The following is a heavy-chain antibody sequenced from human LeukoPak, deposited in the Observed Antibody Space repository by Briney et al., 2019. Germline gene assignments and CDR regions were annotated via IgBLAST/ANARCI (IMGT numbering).Heavy chain of an antibody. CDR3: ARGQHDFWSGYYSSWFDP. CDR1: GGSISTYY. V-gene: IGHV4-4*07. D-gene: IGHD3-3*01. Sequence: STTLSPTCTVPGGSISTYYWSWIRQPPGKGLDWIGRIYTSGSTNYNPSLKSRVTMSVDTSKNQFSLKLSSVTAADTAVYYCARGQHDFWSGYYSSWFDPWGQGTLVTVSS. J-gene: IGHJ5*02. CDR2: IYTSGST.